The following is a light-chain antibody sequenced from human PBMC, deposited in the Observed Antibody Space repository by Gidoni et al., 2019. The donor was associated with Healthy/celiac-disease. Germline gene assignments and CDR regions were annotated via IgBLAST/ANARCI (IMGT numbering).Light chain of an antibody. V-gene: IGKV1-39*01. CDR2: AAS. CDR3: QKSYSTLYT. Sequence: DIQMTQSPSSLSASVGDRVTITCRASQSISSYLNWYQQKPGKAPKLLIYAASSLQSGVPSRFSGSGSGTDFTLTISSMQTEDFATYYCQKSYSTLYTFXXXTKLEIK. CDR1: QSISSY. J-gene: IGKJ2*01.